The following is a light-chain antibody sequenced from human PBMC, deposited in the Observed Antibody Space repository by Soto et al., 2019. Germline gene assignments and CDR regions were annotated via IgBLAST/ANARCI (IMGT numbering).Light chain of an antibody. CDR1: RDVSRSF. V-gene: IGKV3-20*01. J-gene: IGKJ1*01. CDR3: QQYGSSGT. Sequence: EIVMMQSPATLSVSPGERATLSCRASRDVSRSFLAWYQQKVGQAPRLLIYGASTRATGIPARFSGSGSGTDFTLTISRLEPEDFAVYYCQQYGSSGTFGQGTKVDIK. CDR2: GAS.